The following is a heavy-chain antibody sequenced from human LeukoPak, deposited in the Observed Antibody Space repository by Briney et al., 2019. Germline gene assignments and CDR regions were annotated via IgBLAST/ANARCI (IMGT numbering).Heavy chain of an antibody. CDR1: GFTFSSYG. Sequence: GGSLRLSCAASGFTFSSYGMHWVRQAPGKGLEWVAVISYDGSNKYYADSVKGRFTISRDNSKNTLYLQMNSLRAEDTAVYYCAKRISSVYYYGMDVWDKGTTVTVSS. J-gene: IGHJ6*04. D-gene: IGHD6-6*01. CDR3: AKRISSVYYYGMDV. CDR2: ISYDGSNK. V-gene: IGHV3-30*18.